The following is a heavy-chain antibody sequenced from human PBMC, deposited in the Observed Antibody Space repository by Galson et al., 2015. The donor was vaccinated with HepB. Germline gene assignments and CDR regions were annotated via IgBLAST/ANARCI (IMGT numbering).Heavy chain of an antibody. CDR1: GYTFTTYN. V-gene: IGHV1-46*01. J-gene: IGHJ4*02. CDR2: INPSGGVP. Sequence: QSGAEVKKPGESLKVSCKASGYTFTTYNIHWVRQAPGQGLEWLGMINPSGGVPAYVQNLQGRLTMTSDTSTRTVYMELSSLKPEDTALYYCAREDGGAAPRLDYWGLGTLVTVSS. D-gene: IGHD2-15*01. CDR3: AREDGGAAPRLDY.